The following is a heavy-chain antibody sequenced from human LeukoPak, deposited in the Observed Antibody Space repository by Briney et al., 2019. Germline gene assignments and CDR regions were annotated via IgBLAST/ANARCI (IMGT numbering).Heavy chain of an antibody. CDR1: GGSISSSGYY. V-gene: IGHV4-39*07. CDR2: INHSGST. D-gene: IGHD3-22*01. CDR3: ARRKYVYYYDSSGYRSYYYMDV. J-gene: IGHJ6*03. Sequence: SETLSLTCTVSGGSISSSGYYWSWIRQPPGKGLEWIGEINHSGSTNYNPSLKSRVTISVDTSKNQFSLKLSSVTAADTAVYYCARRKYVYYYDSSGYRSYYYMDVWGKGTTVTISS.